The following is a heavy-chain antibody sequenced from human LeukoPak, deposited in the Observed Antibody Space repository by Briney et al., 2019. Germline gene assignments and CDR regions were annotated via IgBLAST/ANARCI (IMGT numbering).Heavy chain of an antibody. J-gene: IGHJ6*02. D-gene: IGHD6-13*01. CDR3: ARDGIADMSSESDYYYYYGMDV. Sequence: ASVNVSCQASGGTFRSYAIRWVRPAPGQGLAWVGSIIPILGIANYAQKFQGRVTITADKSTSTAYMELSSLRSEDTAVYYCARDGIADMSSESDYYYYYGMDVWGQGTTVAVSS. CDR2: IIPILGIA. V-gene: IGHV1-69*04. CDR1: GGTFRSYA.